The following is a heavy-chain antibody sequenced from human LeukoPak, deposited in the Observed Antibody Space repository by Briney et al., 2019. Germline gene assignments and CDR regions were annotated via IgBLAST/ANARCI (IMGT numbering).Heavy chain of an antibody. J-gene: IGHJ3*02. CDR1: GYTFTSYG. Sequence: ASMKVSCKASGYTFTSYGISWVRQAPGQGLEWMGWISAYNGNTNYAQKLQGRFTMTTDTSTSTAYMELRSLRSDDTAVYYCARSDWLSTSDAFDIWGQGTMVTVSS. D-gene: IGHD3-9*01. V-gene: IGHV1-18*04. CDR2: ISAYNGNT. CDR3: ARSDWLSTSDAFDI.